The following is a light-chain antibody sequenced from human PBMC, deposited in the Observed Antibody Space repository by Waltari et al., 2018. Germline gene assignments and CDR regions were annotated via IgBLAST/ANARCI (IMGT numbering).Light chain of an antibody. CDR2: KVS. CDR1: QSLVNSDENTN. J-gene: IGKJ3*01. CDR3: RQGTHWPPFT. Sequence: DVVMTQSPLSLPVTLGQPSSISCMSRQSLVNSDENTNLNCFQQRPGPSPRRLIFKVSNRDSGVPDRFSGSGSGTDFTLKISRVEAEDVVVYYCRQGTHWPPFTFGPGTKVDIK. V-gene: IGKV2-30*01.